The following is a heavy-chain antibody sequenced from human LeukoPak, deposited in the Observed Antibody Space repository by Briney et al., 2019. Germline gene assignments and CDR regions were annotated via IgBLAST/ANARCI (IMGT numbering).Heavy chain of an antibody. J-gene: IGHJ4*02. CDR3: AALVGATGDYFDY. D-gene: IGHD1-26*01. V-gene: IGHV4-34*01. CDR1: GGSFSGYY. CDR2: INHSGST. Sequence: SETLSLTCAVYGGSFSGYYWSWIRPPPGKGLEWIGEINHSGSTNYNPSLKSRVTISVDTSKNQFSLKLSCVTAADTAVYYCAALVGATGDYFDYWGQGTLVTVSS.